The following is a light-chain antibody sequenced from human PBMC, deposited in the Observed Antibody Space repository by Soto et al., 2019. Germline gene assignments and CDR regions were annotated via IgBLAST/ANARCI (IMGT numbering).Light chain of an antibody. Sequence: DIVMTQTPLSSPVTLGQPASISCRSSQSLVHRDGNTYLSWLQQRPGQPPRLLIYKISNRVSGVPDRFSGRGTGTDFTLKISRVEAEDVGVYYCMQATQFPQITFGQGTRLEIK. J-gene: IGKJ5*01. CDR2: KIS. CDR3: MQATQFPQIT. CDR1: QSLVHRDGNTY. V-gene: IGKV2-24*01.